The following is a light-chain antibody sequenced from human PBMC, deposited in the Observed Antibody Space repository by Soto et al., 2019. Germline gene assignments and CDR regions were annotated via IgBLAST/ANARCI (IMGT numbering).Light chain of an antibody. J-gene: IGLJ1*01. V-gene: IGLV2-14*01. CDR2: DVS. CDR1: SSDVGGYTY. CDR3: TSYTSSSTPYV. Sequence: VLTQPASVSGSPGQSITISCAGTSSDVGGYTYVSWYQQHPGKAPKLMIYDVSNRPSGVSNRFSGSKSGNTASLTISGLQAEDEADYYCTSYTSSSTPYVSGGGTKVTVL.